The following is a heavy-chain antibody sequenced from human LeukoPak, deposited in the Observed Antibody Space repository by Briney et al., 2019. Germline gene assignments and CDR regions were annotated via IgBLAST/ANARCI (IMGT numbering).Heavy chain of an antibody. V-gene: IGHV1-2*02. Sequence: ASVKVSCKASGYTFTGYYMHWVRQAPGQGPEWMGWINPNSGGTNYAQKFQGRVTMTRDTSISTAYMELSSLRSEDTAVYYCARDKGYSSGWYEWFDPWGQGTLVTVSS. CDR2: INPNSGGT. CDR1: GYTFTGYY. CDR3: ARDKGYSSGWYEWFDP. D-gene: IGHD6-19*01. J-gene: IGHJ5*02.